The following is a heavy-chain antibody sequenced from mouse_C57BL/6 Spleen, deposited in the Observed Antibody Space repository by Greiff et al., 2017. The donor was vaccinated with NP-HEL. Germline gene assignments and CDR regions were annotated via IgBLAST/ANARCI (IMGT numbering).Heavy chain of an antibody. D-gene: IGHD2-4*01. Sequence: VQLVESGAELARPGASVKLSCKASGYTFTSYGISWVKQRTGQGLEWIGEIYPRSGNTYYNEKFKGKATLTADKSSSTAYMELRSLTSEDSAVYFCAGYDYDVGYAMDYWGQGTSVTVSS. J-gene: IGHJ4*01. CDR1: GYTFTSYG. V-gene: IGHV1-81*01. CDR2: IYPRSGNT. CDR3: AGYDYDVGYAMDY.